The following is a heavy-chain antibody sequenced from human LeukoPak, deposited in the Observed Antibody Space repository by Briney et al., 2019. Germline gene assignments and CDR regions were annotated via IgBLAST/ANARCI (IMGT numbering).Heavy chain of an antibody. CDR3: ARGTYDNSGYPSYYYYYMNV. Sequence: SETLSLTCTVSGGSISSSSYYWGWIRQPPGKGLEWIGSIYYSGSTYYNPSLKSRVTISVDTSKNQFSLKLSSVTAADTSVYYCARGTYDNSGYPSYYYYYMNVWGKGTTVTVSS. CDR2: IYYSGST. D-gene: IGHD3-22*01. V-gene: IGHV4-39*07. CDR1: GGSISSSSYY. J-gene: IGHJ6*03.